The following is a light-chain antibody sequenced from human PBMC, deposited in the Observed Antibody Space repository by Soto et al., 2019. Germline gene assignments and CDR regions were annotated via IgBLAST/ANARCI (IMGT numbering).Light chain of an antibody. Sequence: ALTQPASVSGSPGQSITISCTGTSSDVGGYNSVSWYQQHPGKAPKLMIYEVSNRPSGVSNRFSGSKSGNTASLTISGLQAEDEADYYCSSYTTSSTLLYVFGTGTKVTVL. CDR3: SSYTTSSTLLYV. CDR1: SSDVGGYNS. CDR2: EVS. J-gene: IGLJ1*01. V-gene: IGLV2-14*01.